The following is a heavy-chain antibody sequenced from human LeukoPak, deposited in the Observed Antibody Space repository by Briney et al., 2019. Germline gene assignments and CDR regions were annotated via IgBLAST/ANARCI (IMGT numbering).Heavy chain of an antibody. V-gene: IGHV3-15*01. CDR2: VKSKTAGGTT. D-gene: IGHD3-16*01. J-gene: IGHJ4*02. CDR1: GFTFSSYR. Sequence: PGGSLRLSCAAPGFTFSSYRMSWVRQAPGKGLEWVGRVKSKTAGGTTDYAAPVKGRFTISRDDSKNTLYLQMNSLKAEDTSMYYCATGGGTYDYWGQGTLVTVSS. CDR3: ATGGGTYDY.